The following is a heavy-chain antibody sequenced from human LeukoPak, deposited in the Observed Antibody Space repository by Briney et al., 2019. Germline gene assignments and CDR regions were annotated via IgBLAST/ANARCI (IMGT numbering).Heavy chain of an antibody. D-gene: IGHD4/OR15-4a*01. V-gene: IGHV3-30*18. CDR2: ISYDGSSQ. CDR3: AKEQYSYGANGHDGFDI. Sequence: GGSLRLSCAASGFTFNTYWMSWVRQAPGKGLEWVAVISYDGSSQNYADSVKGRFTISRDNSKSTLYLEMNSLRGEDTAVYYCAKEQYSYGANGHDGFDIWGQGTMVTVSS. CDR1: GFTFNTYW. J-gene: IGHJ3*02.